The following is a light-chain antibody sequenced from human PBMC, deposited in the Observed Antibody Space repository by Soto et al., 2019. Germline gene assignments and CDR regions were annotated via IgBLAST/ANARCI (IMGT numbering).Light chain of an antibody. CDR2: DVN. CDR1: SSDVGGYNY. J-gene: IGLJ2*01. V-gene: IGLV2-11*01. CDR3: CSYAGTYTFEV. Sequence: QSSLTQPRSVSGSPGQSVTISCTGTSSDVGGYNYVSWYQQHPGKAPKLLIYDVNERPSGVPDRFSGSRSGNTASLTISGLQAEDEADYYCCSYAGTYTFEVFGGGTKLTVL.